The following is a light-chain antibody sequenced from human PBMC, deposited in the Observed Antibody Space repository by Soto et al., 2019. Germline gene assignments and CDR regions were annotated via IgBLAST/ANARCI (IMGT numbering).Light chain of an antibody. CDR3: QQSYSSPYT. Sequence: DIEMTQSPSSLSASVGDRATITCRASQSISSYLTWYQQKPGKAPRLLIYAASSLQSGIPSRFSGSGSGTDFTLTISSLQPEDFATYYCQQSYSSPYTFGRGTKVEIK. CDR1: QSISSY. CDR2: AAS. J-gene: IGKJ2*01. V-gene: IGKV1-39*01.